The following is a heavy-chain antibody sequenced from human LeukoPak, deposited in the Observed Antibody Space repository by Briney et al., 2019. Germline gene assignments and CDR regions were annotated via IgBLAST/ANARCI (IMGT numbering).Heavy chain of an antibody. CDR2: VYHRGNT. CDR3: ARGEIKKYGSGSYYLDS. Sequence: SETLSLTCAVSGDSISSYYWTWIRQAPGRRLEWIGYVYHRGNTDYNPSLKSRVTISVDTSKSQFSLNLSSVTAADTAVYYCARGEIKKYGSGSYYLDSWGQGTLVTVSS. J-gene: IGHJ4*02. D-gene: IGHD3-10*01. CDR1: GDSISSYY. V-gene: IGHV4-59*01.